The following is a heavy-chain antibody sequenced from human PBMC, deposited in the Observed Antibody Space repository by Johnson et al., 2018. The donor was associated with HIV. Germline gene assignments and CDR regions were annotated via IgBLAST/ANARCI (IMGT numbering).Heavy chain of an antibody. J-gene: IGHJ3*02. V-gene: IGHV3-13*01. CDR2: IGTAGDT. D-gene: IGHD3-16*02. CDR1: GFIFSSYD. Sequence: VQLVESGGGLVQPGGSLRLSCAASGFIFSSYDMHWVRQATGKGLEWVSAIGTAGDTYYPGSVKGRFTISRENAKNSLYLKMNSLRSGDTAVYYCARARVITFGGVIVRVGAFDIWGQGTMVTVSS. CDR3: ARARVITFGGVIVRVGAFDI.